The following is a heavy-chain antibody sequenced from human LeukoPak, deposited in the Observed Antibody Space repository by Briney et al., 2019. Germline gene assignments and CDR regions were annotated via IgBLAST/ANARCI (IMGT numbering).Heavy chain of an antibody. CDR3: ASIYGSGSYPEI. Sequence: ASVKLSCKASGYTFTSYAMHWVRQAPGQRLEWMGWINAGNGNTKYSQKFQGRVTITRDTSASTAYMELSSLRSEDTAVYYCASIYGSGSYPEIWGQGTLVTVSS. J-gene: IGHJ4*02. D-gene: IGHD3-10*01. CDR2: INAGNGNT. CDR1: GYTFTSYA. V-gene: IGHV1-3*01.